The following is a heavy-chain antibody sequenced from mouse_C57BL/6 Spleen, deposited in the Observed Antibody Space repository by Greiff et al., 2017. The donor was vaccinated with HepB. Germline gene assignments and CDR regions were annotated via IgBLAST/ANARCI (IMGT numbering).Heavy chain of an antibody. CDR1: GYAFSRAW. D-gene: IGHD1-1*01. V-gene: IGHV1-82*01. CDR3: ANTDYYAMDH. CDR2: SYPGDGDT. Sequence: QVQLQQSGPELVKPGASVKISCKASGYAFSRAWMNWVKQRPGKGLVWIGRSYPGDGDTNYNGKFKGKATLTADKASSTAYMQLSSLTSEDSAVYFCANTDYYAMDHWGQGTSATVSS. J-gene: IGHJ4*01.